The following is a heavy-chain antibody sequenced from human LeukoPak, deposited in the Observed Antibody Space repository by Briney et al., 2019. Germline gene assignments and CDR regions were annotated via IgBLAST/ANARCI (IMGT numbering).Heavy chain of an antibody. CDR3: ARGVGVVVPAAIGRAMDV. D-gene: IGHD2-2*01. CDR1: GFTFSSYA. J-gene: IGHJ6*03. CDR2: ISYDGSNK. Sequence: SGGSLRLSCAASGFTFSSYAMHWVRQARGKGLEWVAVISYDGSNKYYADSVKGRFTISRDNSKNTLYLQMNSLRAEDTAVYYCARGVGVVVPAAIGRAMDVWGKGTTVTVSS. V-gene: IGHV3-30*04.